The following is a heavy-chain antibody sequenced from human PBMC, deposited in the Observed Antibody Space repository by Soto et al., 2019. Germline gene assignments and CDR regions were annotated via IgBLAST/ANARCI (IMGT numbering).Heavy chain of an antibody. Sequence: QVQLQESGPGLVKPSETLSLTCTVPSGSIRTSYWTWIRQFPGKRLEWIAHIHNSGNTNSNPSLTRRITTSMDTTKNPTSLRLASVGAADTAMYYCARLRYTVVTNIDMWGQGAMVTVSS. J-gene: IGHJ3*02. CDR3: ARLRYTVVTNIDM. CDR1: SGSIRTSY. D-gene: IGHD4-17*01. V-gene: IGHV4-59*01. CDR2: IHNSGNT.